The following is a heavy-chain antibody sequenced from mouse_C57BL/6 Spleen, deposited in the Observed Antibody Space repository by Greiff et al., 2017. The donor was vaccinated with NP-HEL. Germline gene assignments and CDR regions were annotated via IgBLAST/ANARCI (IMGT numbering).Heavy chain of an antibody. CDR1: GYTFTSYW. V-gene: IGHV1-7*01. J-gene: IGHJ3*01. CDR2: INPSSGYT. D-gene: IGHD3-2*02. CDR3: ALDSSGTWFAY. Sequence: VQLQQSGADLAKPGASVKLSCKASGYTFTSYWMHWVKQRPGQGLEWIGYINPSSGYTKYNQKFKDKATLTADKSSSTAYMQLSSLTYEDSAVYYCALDSSGTWFAYWGQGTLVTVSA.